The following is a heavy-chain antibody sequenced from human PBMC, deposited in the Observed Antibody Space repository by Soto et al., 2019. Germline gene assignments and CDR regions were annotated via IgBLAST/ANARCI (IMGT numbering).Heavy chain of an antibody. J-gene: IGHJ6*02. D-gene: IGHD2-15*01. CDR3: AGSQGGSSSLDIYYYYYYGMDV. V-gene: IGHV1-69*13. Sequence: VASVKVSCKAPGGTFSSYAISWVRQAPGQGLEWMGGIIPIFGTANYAQKFQGRVTITADESTSTGYMELSSLRSEDTAVYYCAGSQGGSSSLDIYYYYYYGMDVWG. CDR2: IIPIFGTA. CDR1: GGTFSSYA.